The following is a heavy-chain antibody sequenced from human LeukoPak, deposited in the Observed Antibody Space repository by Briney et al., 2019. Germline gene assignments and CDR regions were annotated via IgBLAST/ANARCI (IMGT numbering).Heavy chain of an antibody. CDR1: GGSITSTNW. D-gene: IGHD2-8*01. V-gene: IGHV4-4*02. J-gene: IGHJ4*02. Sequence: NPSETLSLTCGVSGGSITSTNWWSWVRQPPGQGLEWIGEVSLSGLTNYNPSLSSRIIMALDTSKNHPSLHLTSVTAADTAVYYCSRENGAFSPFGYWGQGYLVTVLS. CDR2: VSLSGLT. CDR3: SRENGAFSPFGY.